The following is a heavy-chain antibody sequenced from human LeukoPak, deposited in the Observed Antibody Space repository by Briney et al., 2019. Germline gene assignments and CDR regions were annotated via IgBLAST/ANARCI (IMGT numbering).Heavy chain of an antibody. J-gene: IGHJ4*02. CDR1: GDSISSSSYY. Sequence: SETLSLTCTVSGDSISSSSYYWGWIRQPPGKGLEWIGSIYYSGSTYYNPSLKSRVTISVDTSKNHFSLKLSSVTAADTAVYYCVRDPNYYDSSGSLGYFDYWGQGTLVTVSS. V-gene: IGHV4-39*07. CDR3: VRDPNYYDSSGSLGYFDY. D-gene: IGHD3-22*01. CDR2: IYYSGST.